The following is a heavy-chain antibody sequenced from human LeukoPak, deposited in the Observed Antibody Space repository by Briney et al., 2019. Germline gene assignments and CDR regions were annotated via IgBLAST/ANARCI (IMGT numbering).Heavy chain of an antibody. CDR2: IYYSGST. J-gene: IGHJ4*02. V-gene: IGHV4-59*01. D-gene: IGHD3-9*01. CDR3: ARVARYFDHSVIDY. CDR1: GGSISSYY. Sequence: PSETLSLTCTVSGGSISSYYWSWIRQPPGKGLEWIGYIYYSGSTNYNPSLKSRVTISVDTSKNQFSLKLSSVTAADTDVYCCARVARYFDHSVIDYWGQGTLVTVSS.